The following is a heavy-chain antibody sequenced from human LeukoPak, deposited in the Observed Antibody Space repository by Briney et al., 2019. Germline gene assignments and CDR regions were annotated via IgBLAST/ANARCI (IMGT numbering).Heavy chain of an antibody. D-gene: IGHD6-19*01. CDR3: ARDLYSSGWYYGMDV. CDR2: ISSSSSYI. Sequence: GGSLRLSCAASGFTSSSYSMNWVRQAPGKGLEWVSSISSSSSYIYYADSVKGRFTISRDNAKNSLYLQMNSLRAEDTAVYYCARDLYSSGWYYGMDVWGQGTTVTVSS. CDR1: GFTSSSYS. V-gene: IGHV3-21*01. J-gene: IGHJ6*02.